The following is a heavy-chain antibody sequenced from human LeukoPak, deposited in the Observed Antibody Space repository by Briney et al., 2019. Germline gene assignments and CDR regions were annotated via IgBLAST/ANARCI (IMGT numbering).Heavy chain of an antibody. CDR3: ARDRDYSSSYFGWYFDL. V-gene: IGHV3-20*04. D-gene: IGHD6-6*01. J-gene: IGHJ2*01. Sequence: PGGSLRLSCAASGFTFSSYAMSWVRQAPGKGLEWVSGINWNGGSTGYVDSVKGRFTISRDNAKNSLYLQMNSLRAEDTALYYCARDRDYSSSYFGWYFDLWGRGTLVTVSS. CDR2: INWNGGST. CDR1: GFTFSSYA.